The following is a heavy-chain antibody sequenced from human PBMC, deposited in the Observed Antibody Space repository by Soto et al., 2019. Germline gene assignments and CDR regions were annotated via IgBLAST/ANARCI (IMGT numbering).Heavy chain of an antibody. CDR3: AREIFGVIISGGRDAFDI. D-gene: IGHD3-3*01. J-gene: IGHJ3*02. CDR1: GGTFSTYA. Sequence: QVQLVQSGAEVKQPGSSVKVSCKASGGTFSTYAISWVRQAPGQGLEWMGGIIPIFGTAKYAQKFQGRVTITADESTSTAYMELSSLRSEDTAVYYCAREIFGVIISGGRDAFDIWGQGTMVTVSS. CDR2: IIPIFGTA. V-gene: IGHV1-69*01.